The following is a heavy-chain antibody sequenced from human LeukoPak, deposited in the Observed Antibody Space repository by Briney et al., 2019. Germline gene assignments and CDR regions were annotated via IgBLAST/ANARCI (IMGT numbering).Heavy chain of an antibody. CDR3: AKTTGGWPRFFDH. Sequence: SGGSLRLSCAASGYPFSGSDIHWVRQAPGKGLEWVAFVSHEGTSKFYAESVKGHFGISRDNSKSTTYLQMNGLRPDDTAVYYCAKTTGGWPRFFDHWGQGTLVAVSS. CDR2: VSHEGTSK. CDR1: GYPFSGSD. J-gene: IGHJ4*02. D-gene: IGHD6-19*01. V-gene: IGHV3-30*18.